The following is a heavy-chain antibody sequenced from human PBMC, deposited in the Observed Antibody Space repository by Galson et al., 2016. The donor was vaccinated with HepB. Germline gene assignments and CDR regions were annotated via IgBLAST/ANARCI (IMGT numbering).Heavy chain of an antibody. CDR1: GFTFSSYW. D-gene: IGHD3-10*01. Sequence: SLRLSCAASGFTFSSYWMHWVRQAPGKGLVWVSRINSDGGSQDYADSMTGRFTISRDNAKNTLYLQMNSLRDEDTAVYFCARGGGKPGISYGLDVWGQGTTVTVSS. J-gene: IGHJ6*02. CDR3: ARGGGKPGISYGLDV. V-gene: IGHV3-74*01. CDR2: INSDGGSQ.